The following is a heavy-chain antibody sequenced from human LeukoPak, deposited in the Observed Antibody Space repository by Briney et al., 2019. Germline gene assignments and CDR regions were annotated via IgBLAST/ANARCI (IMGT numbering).Heavy chain of an antibody. D-gene: IGHD3-3*01. V-gene: IGHV3-74*01. CDR1: GFTFSSYW. CDR2: INSDGSST. CDR3: AKFPYYDFWSGYFFDY. Sequence: TGGSLRLSCAASGFTFSSYWMHWVRQAPGKGLVWVSRINSDGSSTSYADSVKGRFTISRDNSKNTLYLQMNSLRAEDTAVYYCAKFPYYDFWSGYFFDYWGQGTLVTVSS. J-gene: IGHJ4*02.